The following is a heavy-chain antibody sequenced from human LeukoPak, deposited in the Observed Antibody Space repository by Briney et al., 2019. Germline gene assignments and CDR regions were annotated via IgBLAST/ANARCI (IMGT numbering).Heavy chain of an antibody. V-gene: IGHV4-59*01. D-gene: IGHD6-19*01. CDR1: GGSISNYY. CDR2: IYYSGST. J-gene: IGHJ4*02. CDR3: ARADGSGWYNDY. Sequence: PSETLSLTCTVSGGSISNYYWSWIRQPPGKGLEWIGYIYYSGSTNYNPSLMSRVTISVDTSKNQFSLKLTSVTAADTAVYYCARADGSGWYNDYWGQGTLVTVSS.